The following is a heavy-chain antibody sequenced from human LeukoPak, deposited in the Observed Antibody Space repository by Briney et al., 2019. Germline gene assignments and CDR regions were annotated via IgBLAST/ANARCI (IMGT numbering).Heavy chain of an antibody. D-gene: IGHD6-19*01. CDR2: MNPNSGHT. CDR3: ARGLFGSVAGDFDF. V-gene: IGHV1-8*01. Sequence: ASVKVSCKASGYTFTSYDINWVRQATGQGLEWMGWMNPNSGHTGFAHKFQGRVTITSNTSISTAYMELSSLTSDDTAVYYCARGLFGSVAGDFDFWGPGTLVTVSS. J-gene: IGHJ4*02. CDR1: GYTFTSYD.